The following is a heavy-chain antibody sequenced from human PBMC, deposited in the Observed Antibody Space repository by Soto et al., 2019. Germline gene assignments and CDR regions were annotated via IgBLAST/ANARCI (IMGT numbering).Heavy chain of an antibody. J-gene: IGHJ4*02. CDR1: GGSFSGYY. D-gene: IGHD6-19*01. CDR3: SIAVAGSSY. Sequence: KPSETLSLTCAVYGGSFSGYYWSWIRQPPGKGLEWIGEINHSGSTNYNPSLKSRVTISVDTSKNQFSLKLSSVTAADTAVYYCSIAVAGSSYWGQGTLVTVSS. CDR2: INHSGST. V-gene: IGHV4-34*01.